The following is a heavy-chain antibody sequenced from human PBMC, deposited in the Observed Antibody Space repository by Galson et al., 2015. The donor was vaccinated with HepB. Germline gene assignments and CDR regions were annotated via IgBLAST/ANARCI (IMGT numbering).Heavy chain of an antibody. CDR1: GASISSRTYY. Sequence: LTCSVSGASISSRTYYWVWIRQPPGTGLEWIGNVHSSGVTYYNPSLKSRVTISGDTAKNQFSLRLSSVTAADTAVYYCVRALGGYYFYGMDVWGQGTTVTVSS. CDR3: VRALGGYYFYGMDV. D-gene: IGHD3-16*02. J-gene: IGHJ6*02. CDR2: VHSSGVT. V-gene: IGHV4-39*01.